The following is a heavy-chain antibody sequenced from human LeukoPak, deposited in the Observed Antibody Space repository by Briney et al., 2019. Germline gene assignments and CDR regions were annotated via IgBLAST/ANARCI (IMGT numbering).Heavy chain of an antibody. D-gene: IGHD3-10*01. CDR1: GGIFSSYA. V-gene: IGHV1-69*05. Sequence: ASVKVSCKASGGIFSSYAISWVRQAPGQGLEWMGGIIPIFGTANYAQKFQGRVTITTDESTSTAYMELSSLRSEDTAVYYCARGGYYYGSGSYYSPGGYGMDVWGQGTTVTVSS. CDR2: IIPIFGTA. CDR3: ARGGYYYGSGSYYSPGGYGMDV. J-gene: IGHJ6*02.